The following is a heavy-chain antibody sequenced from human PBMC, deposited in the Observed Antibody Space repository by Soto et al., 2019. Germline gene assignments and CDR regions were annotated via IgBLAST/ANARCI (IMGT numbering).Heavy chain of an antibody. CDR2: ISYDSSEI. V-gene: IGHV3-30*01. D-gene: IGHD6-6*01. J-gene: IGHJ4*01. CDR3: ARARGAHSSLDH. CDR1: GFTVSNNA. Sequence: PGGSLRLCWVGCGFTVSNNAVHWVRQAPGKGLEWVAFISYDSSEIFYADSVKGRFTISRDNPENTLFLHMNSPREDATAVYYCARARGAHSSLDHWGQGILVTVSS.